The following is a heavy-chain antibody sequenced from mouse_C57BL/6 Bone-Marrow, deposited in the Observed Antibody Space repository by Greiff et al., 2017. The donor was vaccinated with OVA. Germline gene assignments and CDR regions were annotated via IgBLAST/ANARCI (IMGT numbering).Heavy chain of an antibody. J-gene: IGHJ1*03. CDR2: IHPNSGST. D-gene: IGHD1-1*01. Sequence: QVQLQQPGAELVKPGASVKLSCKASGYTFTSYWMHWVQQRPGQGLEWIGMIHPNSGSTNYNEKFKSKATLTVDKSSSTAYMQLSSLTSEDSAVYYCARWGFITTVVAYWYFDVWGTGTTVTVSS. CDR1: GYTFTSYW. CDR3: ARWGFITTVVAYWYFDV. V-gene: IGHV1-64*01.